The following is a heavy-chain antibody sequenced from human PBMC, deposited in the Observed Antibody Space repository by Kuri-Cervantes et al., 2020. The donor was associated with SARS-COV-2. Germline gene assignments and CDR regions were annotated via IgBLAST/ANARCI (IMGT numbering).Heavy chain of an antibody. CDR1: GGSISSSSYY. J-gene: IGHJ4*02. CDR3: ARNWGRYYFDY. Sequence: SETLSLTCTVSGGSISSSSYYWGRIRQPPGKGLEWIGSIYYSGSTYYNPSLKSRVTISVDTSKNQFSLKLSSVTAADTAVYYCARNWGRYYFDYWGQGTLVTVSS. CDR2: IYYSGST. D-gene: IGHD7-27*01. V-gene: IGHV4-39*01.